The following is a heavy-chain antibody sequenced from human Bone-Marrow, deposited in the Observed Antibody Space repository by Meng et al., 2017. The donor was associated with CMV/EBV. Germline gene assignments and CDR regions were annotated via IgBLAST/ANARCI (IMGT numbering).Heavy chain of an antibody. CDR1: GGSISSYY. D-gene: IGHD3-3*01. CDR3: ARGGSHYDFWSENFDY. Sequence: GSLRLSCTVSGGSISSYYWSWIRQPPGKGLEWIGYIYYSGSTNYNPSLKSRVTISVDTSKNQFSLKLSSVTAADTAVYYCARGGSHYDFWSENFDYWGQGTRVTGFS. V-gene: IGHV4-59*01. CDR2: IYYSGST. J-gene: IGHJ4*02.